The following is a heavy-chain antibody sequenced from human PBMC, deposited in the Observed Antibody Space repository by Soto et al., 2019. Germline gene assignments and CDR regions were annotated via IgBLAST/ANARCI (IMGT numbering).Heavy chain of an antibody. CDR3: ATVDTAMVLYYYYGMDV. D-gene: IGHD5-18*01. Sequence: SVKVSCKAAGGTFSSYTISWVRQAPGQGLEWMGRIIPILGIANYAQKFQGRVTITADKSTSTAYMELSSLRSEDTAVYYCATVDTAMVLYYYYGMDVWGQGTTVTV. CDR2: IIPILGIA. J-gene: IGHJ6*02. CDR1: GGTFSSYT. V-gene: IGHV1-69*02.